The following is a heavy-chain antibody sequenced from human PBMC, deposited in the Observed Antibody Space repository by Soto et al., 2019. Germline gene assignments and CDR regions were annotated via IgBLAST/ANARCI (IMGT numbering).Heavy chain of an antibody. CDR1: GDSIGSANNY. V-gene: IGHV4-30-4*01. CDR2: IFSSGTT. CDR3: ARVPSPFDFYSAMDV. J-gene: IGHJ6*02. D-gene: IGHD3-16*01. Sequence: QVQLRESGPGLVMPSQTLSLTCTVSGDSIGSANNYWSWIRQAPGKGLEWIGYIFSSGTTYYNPSLKSRLTMSLDTSQNQFSLKLNSVTAADTVVYFCARVPSPFDFYSAMDVWGQGTTVTVSS.